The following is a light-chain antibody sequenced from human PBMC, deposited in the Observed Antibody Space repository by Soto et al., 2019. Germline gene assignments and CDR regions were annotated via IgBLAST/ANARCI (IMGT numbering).Light chain of an antibody. J-gene: IGLJ3*02. V-gene: IGLV2-14*01. CDR2: EVS. CDR1: SSEIGGYKY. CDR3: TSYSRYRVLV. Sequence: QSALTQPASVSGSLGQSITLSCTGTSSEIGGYKYVSWYQQHPGKAPKLIIFEVSNRPSGVSDRFSGSNSGNTASLTISGLQAEDEADYYCTSYSRYRVLVFGGGTKVTVL.